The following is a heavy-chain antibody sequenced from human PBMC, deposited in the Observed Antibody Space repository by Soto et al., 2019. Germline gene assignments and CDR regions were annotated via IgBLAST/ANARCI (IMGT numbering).Heavy chain of an antibody. CDR3: AKDYDFWSGYYLEHRFDP. CDR2: MNPNSGNT. CDR1: GYTFTSYD. J-gene: IGHJ5*02. V-gene: IGHV1-8*01. Sequence: ASVKVSCKASGYTFTSYDINWVRQATGQGLEWMGWMNPNSGNTGYAQKFQGRVTMTRNTSISTAYMELSSLRAEDTAVYYCAKDYDFWSGYYLEHRFDPWGQGTLVTVSS. D-gene: IGHD3-3*01.